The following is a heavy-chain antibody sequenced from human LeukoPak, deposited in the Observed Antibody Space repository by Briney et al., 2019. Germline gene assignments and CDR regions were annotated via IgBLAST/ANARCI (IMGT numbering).Heavy chain of an antibody. D-gene: IGHD6-13*01. CDR3: ARVSSSWYSRYFDY. V-gene: IGHV1-2*02. CDR1: GYTLTGYY. CDR2: INPNSGGT. Sequence: ASVKVSCKASGYTLTGYYMHWVRQAPGQGLEWMGWINPNSGGTNYAQKFQGRVTMTRDTSISTAYMELSRLRSDDTAVYYCARVSSSWYSRYFDYWGQGTLVTVSS. J-gene: IGHJ4*02.